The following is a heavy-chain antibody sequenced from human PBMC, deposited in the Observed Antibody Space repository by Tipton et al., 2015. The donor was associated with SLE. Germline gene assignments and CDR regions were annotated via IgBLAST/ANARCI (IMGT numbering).Heavy chain of an antibody. J-gene: IGHJ4*02. D-gene: IGHD4-23*01. CDR3: ARGAYGGNSALDY. Sequence: QVQLVQSGVEVKKPGASVRVSCKASGYTFDNYAISWVRQAPGQGLEWMGWISTYNGDTVYARKLQGRVTLTTDTSTRTAYMELRSLRSDDTAVYYRARGAYGGNSALDYWGQGTLVTVSS. V-gene: IGHV1-18*01. CDR2: ISTYNGDT. CDR1: GYTFDNYA.